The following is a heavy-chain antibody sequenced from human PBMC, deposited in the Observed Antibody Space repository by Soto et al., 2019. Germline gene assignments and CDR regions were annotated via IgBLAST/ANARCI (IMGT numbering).Heavy chain of an antibody. CDR2: IDAGGGSK. J-gene: IGHJ4*02. CDR3: AILNAASGSY. Sequence: EVQLLESGGGLVQPGGSLRLSCTASGFTFSNLAITWVRQAPGKGLEWVSTIDAGGGSKHYADSVKGRFTISRDNSKNTLYMQMNSLRAEDTAVYVCAILNAASGSYWGQGSLITVSS. CDR1: GFTFSNLA. V-gene: IGHV3-23*01. D-gene: IGHD6-25*01.